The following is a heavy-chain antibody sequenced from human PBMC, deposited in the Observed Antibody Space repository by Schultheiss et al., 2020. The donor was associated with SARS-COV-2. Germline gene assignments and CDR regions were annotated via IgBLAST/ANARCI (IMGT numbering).Heavy chain of an antibody. CDR3: AKDQGGRDGDYDSGGPYYYYGMDV. Sequence: GGSLRLSCAASGFTFSSYSMNWVRQAPGKGLEWVSYISSSGSTIYYADSVKGRFTISRDNSKNTLYLQMNSLRAEDTALYYCAKDQGGRDGDYDSGGPYYYYGMDVWGQGTTVTVSS. CDR1: GFTFSSYS. D-gene: IGHD4-17*01. J-gene: IGHJ6*02. CDR2: ISSSGSTI. V-gene: IGHV3-48*01.